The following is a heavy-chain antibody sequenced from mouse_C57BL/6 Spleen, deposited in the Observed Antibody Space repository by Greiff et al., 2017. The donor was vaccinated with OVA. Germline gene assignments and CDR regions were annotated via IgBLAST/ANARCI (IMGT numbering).Heavy chain of an antibody. CDR1: GYTFTSYW. CDR2: IDPSDSYT. D-gene: IGHD2-4*01. Sequence: VQLQQPGAELVRPGTSVKLSCKASGYTFTSYWMHWVKQRPGPGLEWIGVIDPSDSYTNYNQKFKGKATLTVDTSSSTAYMQLSSLTSEDSAVYYCAREITKYYFDYWGQGTTLTVSS. J-gene: IGHJ2*01. V-gene: IGHV1-59*01. CDR3: AREITKYYFDY.